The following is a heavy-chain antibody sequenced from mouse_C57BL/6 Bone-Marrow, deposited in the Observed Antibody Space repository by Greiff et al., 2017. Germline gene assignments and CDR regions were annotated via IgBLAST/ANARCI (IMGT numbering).Heavy chain of an antibody. V-gene: IGHV1-69*01. D-gene: IGHD1-1*01. CDR2: IDPSDSYT. CDR3: ARETTVAPYYAMDY. CDR1: GYTFTSYW. J-gene: IGHJ4*01. Sequence: QVQLQQPGAELVMPGASVKLSCKASGYTFTSYWMHWVKQRPGQGLEWIGEIDPSDSYTNYNQKFKGKSTLTVDKSSSTAYMQLISLTSEDSAVYYCARETTVAPYYAMDYWGQGTSVTVSS.